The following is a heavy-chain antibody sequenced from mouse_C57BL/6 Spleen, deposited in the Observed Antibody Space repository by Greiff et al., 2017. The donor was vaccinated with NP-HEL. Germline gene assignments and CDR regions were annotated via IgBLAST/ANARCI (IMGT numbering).Heavy chain of an antibody. CDR1: GYTFTEYT. V-gene: IGHV1-62-2*01. CDR3: ARHEEGYSNCEGYAMDY. J-gene: IGHJ4*01. CDR2: FYPGSGSI. Sequence: QVQLQQSGAELVKPGASVKLSCKASGYTFTEYTIHWVKQRPGQGLEWIGWFYPGSGSIKYNEKFKDKATLTADKSSSTVYMELSRLTSEDSAVYFGARHEEGYSNCEGYAMDYWGQGTSVTVSS. D-gene: IGHD2-5*01.